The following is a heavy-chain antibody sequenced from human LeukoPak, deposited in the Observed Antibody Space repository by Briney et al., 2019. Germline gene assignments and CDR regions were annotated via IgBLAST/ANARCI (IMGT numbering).Heavy chain of an antibody. CDR2: IYHSGST. V-gene: IGHV4-39*07. D-gene: IGHD3-16*01. J-gene: IGHJ4*02. CDR1: GGSISSSSYF. Sequence: PAETLSLTCTVSGGSISSSSYFWGWIRQPPGKGLEWIGEIYHSGSTNYNPSLKSRVTISLDKSKNQFSLKLSSVTAADTAVYYCASGGDLSPFDYWGQGTLITVSP. CDR3: ASGGDLSPFDY.